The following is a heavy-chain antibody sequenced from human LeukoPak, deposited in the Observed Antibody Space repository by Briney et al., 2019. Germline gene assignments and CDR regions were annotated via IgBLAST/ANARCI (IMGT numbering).Heavy chain of an antibody. CDR3: AKEGISRNYYYYGMDV. Sequence: GGSLRLSCAASGFTVSSYAMSWVRQAPGKGLEWVSAISGSGGSTYYADSVKGRFTISRDNSKNTLYLQLNSLRAEDTAVYYCAKEGISRNYYYYGMDVWGQGTTVTVSS. CDR2: ISGSGGST. J-gene: IGHJ6*02. V-gene: IGHV3-23*01. CDR1: GFTVSSYA. D-gene: IGHD2/OR15-2a*01.